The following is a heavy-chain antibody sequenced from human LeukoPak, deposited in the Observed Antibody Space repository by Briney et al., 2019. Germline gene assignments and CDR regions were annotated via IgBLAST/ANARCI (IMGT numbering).Heavy chain of an antibody. Sequence: ASVKVSCKASGYTFTSYYMHWVRQAPGQGLEWMGIINPSGGSTSYAQKFQGRVTMTRDTSTSTVYMELSSLRSKDTAVYYCAIRHLVSQPIDYWGQGTLVTVSS. D-gene: IGHD1-1*01. CDR3: AIRHLVSQPIDY. CDR1: GYTFTSYY. CDR2: INPSGGST. J-gene: IGHJ4*02. V-gene: IGHV1-46*01.